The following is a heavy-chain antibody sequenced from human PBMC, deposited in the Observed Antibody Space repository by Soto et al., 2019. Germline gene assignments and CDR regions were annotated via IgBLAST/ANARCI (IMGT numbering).Heavy chain of an antibody. CDR1: GFTFSSYW. J-gene: IGHJ3*02. V-gene: IGHV3-7*03. CDR3: ARQAPSDAFGI. CDR2: IKQDGSEK. Sequence: GGSLRLSCAASGFTFSSYWMSWVRQAPGKGLEWVANIKQDGSEKYYVDSVKGRFTISRDNAKNSLYLQMSSLRAEDTAVYYCARQAPSDAFGIWGQGTMVTVSS.